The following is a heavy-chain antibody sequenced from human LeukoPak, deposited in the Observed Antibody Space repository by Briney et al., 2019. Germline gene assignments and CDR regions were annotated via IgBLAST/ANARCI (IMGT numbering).Heavy chain of an antibody. D-gene: IGHD6-6*01. CDR1: GFSFSSYS. V-gene: IGHV3-48*01. CDR3: ARREQLVGYYYYYMDV. J-gene: IGHJ6*03. CDR2: ISSSSSTI. Sequence: GGSLRLSCVASGFSFSSYSMNWVRQAPGKGLEWVSYISSSSSTIYYADSVKGRFTISRDNAKNSLYLQMNSLRAEDTAVYYCARREQLVGYYYYYMDVWGKGTTVTVSS.